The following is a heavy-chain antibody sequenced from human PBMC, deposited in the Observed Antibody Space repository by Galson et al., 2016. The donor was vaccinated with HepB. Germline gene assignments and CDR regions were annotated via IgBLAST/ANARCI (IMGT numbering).Heavy chain of an antibody. CDR1: GFTFSTYA. CDR3: ARFGGSLGMDV. Sequence: SLRLSCAASGFTFSTYAMSWVRQAPGKGLEWVSLISGSGSSTFYADSVKGRFTISRDNSKNTLYLQMNSLRAEDTAVYYCARFGGSLGMDVWGQGTTVTVSS. J-gene: IGHJ6*02. D-gene: IGHD2-15*01. CDR2: ISGSGSST. V-gene: IGHV3-23*01.